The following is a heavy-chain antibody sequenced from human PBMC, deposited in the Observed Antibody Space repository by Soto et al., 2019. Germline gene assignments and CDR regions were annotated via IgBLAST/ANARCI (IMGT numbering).Heavy chain of an antibody. J-gene: IGHJ6*02. CDR2: IIPIFGTA. CDR3: ARALERVAATPFYYGMDV. CDR1: GGTFSSYA. Sequence: SVKVSCKASGGTFSSYAISWVRQAPGQGLEWMGGIIPIFGTANYAQKFQGRVTITADESTSTAYMELSSLRSEDTAVYYCARALERVAATPFYYGMDVWGQGTTVTVSS. V-gene: IGHV1-69*13. D-gene: IGHD2-15*01.